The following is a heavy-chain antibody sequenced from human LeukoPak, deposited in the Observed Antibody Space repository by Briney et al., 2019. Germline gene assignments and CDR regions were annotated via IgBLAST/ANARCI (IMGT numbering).Heavy chain of an antibody. J-gene: IGHJ3*02. D-gene: IGHD3-9*01. CDR1: GYTFTSYG. V-gene: IGHV1-18*01. CDR2: ISAYNGNT. CDR3: ARDRPKLRYFDWLYAFDI. Sequence: GASVKVSCKASGYTFTSYGISWVRQAPGQGLEWMGWISAYNGNTNYAQKLQGRVTMTTDTSKSTAYMELRSLRSDDTAVYYCARDRPKLRYFDWLYAFDIWGQGTMVTVSS.